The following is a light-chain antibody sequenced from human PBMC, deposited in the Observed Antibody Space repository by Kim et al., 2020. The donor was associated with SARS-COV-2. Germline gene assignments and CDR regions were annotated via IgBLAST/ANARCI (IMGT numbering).Light chain of an antibody. CDR1: SSNIGGNP. J-gene: IGLJ1*01. V-gene: IGLV1-47*02. CDR3: ATWDASLSGHV. Sequence: GQRVTISVSGSSSNIGGNPVYWYQQLPGTAPKLLIYSNSQRPSGVPDRFSGSKSGTSASLAISGLRSEDEADYHCATWDASLSGHVFGTGTKVTVL. CDR2: SNS.